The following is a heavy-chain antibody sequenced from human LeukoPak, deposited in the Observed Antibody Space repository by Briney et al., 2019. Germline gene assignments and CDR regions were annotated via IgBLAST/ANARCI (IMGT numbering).Heavy chain of an antibody. J-gene: IGHJ4*02. CDR1: GFTFSSYG. CDR3: ARSPIAAAGTGYFDY. CDR2: ISFDGTIK. D-gene: IGHD6-13*01. V-gene: IGHV3-30*03. Sequence: GGSLRLSCAASGFTFSSYGIHWVRQAPGKGLKWVAVISFDGTIKYYADSVKGRFTSSRDNSKNTLYLQMNSLRVEDAAVYHCARSPIAAAGTGYFDYWGQGTLVTVSS.